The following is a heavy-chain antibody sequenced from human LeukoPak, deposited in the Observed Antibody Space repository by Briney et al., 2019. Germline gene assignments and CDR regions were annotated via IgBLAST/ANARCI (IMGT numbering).Heavy chain of an antibody. CDR2: IWYDGSNK. D-gene: IGHD3-3*01. Sequence: GGSLRLSCAASGFTFSNYGMHWVRQAPGKGLEWVAVIWYDGSNKYYADSVKGRFTISRDNSKNTLYLQMNSLRAEDTAVYYCARGGSGITIFGVVTPYGMDVWGQGTTVTVSS. V-gene: IGHV3-33*01. CDR3: ARGGSGITIFGVVTPYGMDV. CDR1: GFTFSNYG. J-gene: IGHJ6*02.